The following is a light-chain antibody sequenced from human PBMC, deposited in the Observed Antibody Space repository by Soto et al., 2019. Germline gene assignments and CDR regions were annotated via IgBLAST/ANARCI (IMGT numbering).Light chain of an antibody. V-gene: IGKV3-15*01. CDR2: GAS. Sequence: EIVLTQSPGTLSLSPGEIATLSCIAIQSVSSSYLAWYQQKPGQAPRLLIYGASTRATGIPARFSGSGSGTEFTLTISSLQSEDFAVYYCQQYNNWPPLTFGGGTKVDIK. J-gene: IGKJ4*01. CDR1: QSVSSSY. CDR3: QQYNNWPPLT.